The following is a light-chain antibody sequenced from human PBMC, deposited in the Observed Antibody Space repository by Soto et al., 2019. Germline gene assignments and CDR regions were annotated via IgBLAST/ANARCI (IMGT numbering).Light chain of an antibody. J-gene: IGKJ4*01. CDR2: DAS. CDR1: QDISNY. CDR3: QQYDNPLGLT. V-gene: IGKV1-33*01. Sequence: DIQMTQSPSSLSASVGDRVIISCQASQDISNYLNWFQQKPGKAPKLPIYDASKLETGVPSRFSGSGSGTDFTFTITSLQPEDIATYYCQQYDNPLGLTFGGGTKVEIK.